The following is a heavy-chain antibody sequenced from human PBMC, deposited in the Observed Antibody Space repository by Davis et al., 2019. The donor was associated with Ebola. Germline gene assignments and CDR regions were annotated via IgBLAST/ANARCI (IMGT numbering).Heavy chain of an antibody. Sequence: GGSLRLSCAASGFTFSSYSMNWVRQAPGKGLEWVSSISSSSSYIYYADSVKGRFTISRDNAKNSLYLQMNSLRAEDTAVYYCTRPHLNSYGYDYWGQGTLVTVSS. D-gene: IGHD5-18*01. V-gene: IGHV3-21*04. CDR1: GFTFSSYS. CDR3: TRPHLNSYGYDY. J-gene: IGHJ4*02. CDR2: ISSSSSYI.